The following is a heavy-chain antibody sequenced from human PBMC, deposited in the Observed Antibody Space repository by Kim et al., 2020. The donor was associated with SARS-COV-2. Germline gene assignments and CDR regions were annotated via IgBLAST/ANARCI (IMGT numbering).Heavy chain of an antibody. J-gene: IGHJ4*02. CDR3: ACIGVVKDNDY. CDR2: IWYDGSNK. D-gene: IGHD3-3*01. CDR1: GFTFSSYG. V-gene: IGHV3-33*01. Sequence: GGSLRLSCAASGFTFSSYGMHWVRQAPGKGLEWVAVIWYDGSNKYYADSVKGRFTISRDNSKNTLYLQMNSLRAEDTAVYYCACIGVVKDNDYWGQGTLVTVSS.